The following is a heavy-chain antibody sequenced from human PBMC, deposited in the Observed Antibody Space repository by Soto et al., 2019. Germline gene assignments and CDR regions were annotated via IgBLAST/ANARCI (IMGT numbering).Heavy chain of an antibody. J-gene: IGHJ4*02. CDR2: LSDSGDSI. CDR1: GFTFSSHA. D-gene: IGHD2-8*01. V-gene: IGHV3-23*01. CDR3: GKVASRLYACFFDL. Sequence: EVQLLESGGGLVQPGRSLRLSCTASGFTFSSHAMTWVRQAPGKGLEWVSGLSDSGDSIYYADSVKGRFTIYRDNSMNTLYLRMNTLGVEGTAVYYCGKVASRLYACFFDLWGQGTLVTVSS.